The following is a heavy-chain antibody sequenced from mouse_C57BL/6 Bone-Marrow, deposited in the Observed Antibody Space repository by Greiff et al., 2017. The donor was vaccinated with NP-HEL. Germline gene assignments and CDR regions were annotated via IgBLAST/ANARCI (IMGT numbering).Heavy chain of an antibody. CDR1: GFNIKDDY. Sequence: VQLQQSGAELVRPGASVKLSCTASGFNIKDDYMHWVKQRPEQGLEWIGWIDPANGDTEYDSKFQGKATMTADTSSNTAYLQLSSLTSEDTAVYYFTRLYYDYGGPPLYYAMDYWGQGTSVTVSS. V-gene: IGHV14-4*01. D-gene: IGHD2-4*01. J-gene: IGHJ4*01. CDR3: TRLYYDYGGPPLYYAMDY. CDR2: IDPANGDT.